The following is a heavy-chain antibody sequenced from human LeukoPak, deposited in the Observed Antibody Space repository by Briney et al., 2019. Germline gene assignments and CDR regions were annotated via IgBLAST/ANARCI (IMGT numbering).Heavy chain of an antibody. D-gene: IGHD1-26*01. CDR3: ARGGSYHTHPFDY. Sequence: ASVKVSCKVSGYTLTELSMHWVRQAPGKGLEWMGIINPSGGSTSYAQKFQGRVTMTRDTSTSTVYMELSSLRSEDTAVYYCARGGSYHTHPFDYWGQGTLVTVSS. CDR2: INPSGGST. CDR1: GYTLTELS. V-gene: IGHV1-46*01. J-gene: IGHJ4*02.